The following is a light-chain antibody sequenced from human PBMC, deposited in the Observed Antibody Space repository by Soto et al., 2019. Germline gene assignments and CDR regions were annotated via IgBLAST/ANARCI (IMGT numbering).Light chain of an antibody. CDR2: KAS. Sequence: DIQMTQSPSTLSASVGDRVTITCRASQSISSWLAWYQQKPGKAPKLLIYKASSLESGVPSRFSGSGSGTEFTLTISSLQPDDFANYYCQQYNSYPTFGQGNKVEIK. CDR3: QQYNSYPT. V-gene: IGKV1-5*03. CDR1: QSISSW. J-gene: IGKJ1*01.